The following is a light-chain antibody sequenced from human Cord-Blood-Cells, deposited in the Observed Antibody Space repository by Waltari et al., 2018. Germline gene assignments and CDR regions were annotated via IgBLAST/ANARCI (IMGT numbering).Light chain of an antibody. CDR1: PLPNQY. Sequence: SYELTQPPSVSVSPGQTARITCPGPPLPNQYAYWYQQKPGQAPVLVIYKDSERPSGIPERFSGSSSGTTVTLTISGVQAEDEADYYCQSADSSGTYVVFGGGTKLTVL. J-gene: IGLJ2*01. V-gene: IGLV3-25*03. CDR3: QSADSSGTYVV. CDR2: KDS.